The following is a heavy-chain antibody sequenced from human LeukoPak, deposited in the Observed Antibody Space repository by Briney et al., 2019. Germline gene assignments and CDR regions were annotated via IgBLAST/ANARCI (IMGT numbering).Heavy chain of an antibody. CDR1: GGSISSYY. J-gene: IGHJ4*02. CDR3: ARARRDDYFDY. CDR2: IYYSGST. Sequence: PSETLSLTCTVSGGSISSYYWSWIRQPPGKGLEWIGYIYYSGSTNYNPSLKSRVTISVDTSKNQFSLKLSSVTAADTAVYYCARARRDDYFDYWGQGTLVTVSS. V-gene: IGHV4-59*01.